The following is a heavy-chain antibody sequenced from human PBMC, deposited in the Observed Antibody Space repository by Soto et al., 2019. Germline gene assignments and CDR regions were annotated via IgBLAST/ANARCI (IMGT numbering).Heavy chain of an antibody. CDR2: IYYSGST. CDR3: ARDKITGLFDY. V-gene: IGHV4-59*12. J-gene: IGHJ4*02. Sequence: SETLSLTCTVSGGSISSYYWSWIRQPPGKGLEWIGYIYYSGSTNYNPSLKSRVTMSVDTSKNHFSLKLTSVTAADTAVYYCARDKITGLFDYSGQGTLVTGSS. D-gene: IGHD2-8*02. CDR1: GGSISSYY.